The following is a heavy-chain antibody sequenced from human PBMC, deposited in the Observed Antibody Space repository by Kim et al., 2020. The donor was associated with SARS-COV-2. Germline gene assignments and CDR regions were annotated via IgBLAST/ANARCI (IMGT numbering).Heavy chain of an antibody. CDR3: AREETAAGTYYYYYYGMDV. Sequence: VKVSCKASGYTFTTYTIHWVRQAPGQRLEWMGWINAGNGNTKYSQKFQGRVTITRDTSASTAYMELSSLRSEDTAVYFCAREETAAGTYYYYYYGMDVWGLGTTVTVS. J-gene: IGHJ6*02. D-gene: IGHD6-13*01. CDR2: INAGNGNT. V-gene: IGHV1-3*01. CDR1: GYTFTTYT.